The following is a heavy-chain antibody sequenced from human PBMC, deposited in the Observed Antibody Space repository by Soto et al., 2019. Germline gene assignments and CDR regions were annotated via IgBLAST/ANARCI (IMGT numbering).Heavy chain of an antibody. CDR2: ISRDGSYI. J-gene: IGHJ5*01. Sequence: PGGSLRLSCAASGFTFSRHAIHWVRLTPGRGLEWVLAISRDGSYIYYTDSVKGRFTVSRDNSKNTVCVQMNRLIPDDTALYFCARTRNGGVADSFDSWGQGTRVTVSS. V-gene: IGHV3-30*04. D-gene: IGHD3-3*01. CDR1: GFTFSRHA. CDR3: ARTRNGGVADSFDS.